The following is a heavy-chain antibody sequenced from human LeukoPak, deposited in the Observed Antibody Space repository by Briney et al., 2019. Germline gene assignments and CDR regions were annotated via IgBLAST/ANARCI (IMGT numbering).Heavy chain of an antibody. CDR1: GGSISSSTYY. CDR2: IYYSGST. CDR3: ARVDWLANYYYYMDV. D-gene: IGHD2-21*01. V-gene: IGHV4-39*01. J-gene: IGHJ6*03. Sequence: SETLSLTCTVSGGSISSSTYYWGWIRQPPGKGLEWIGSIYYSGSTYYNPSLKSRLTISVDTSNNQFSLNLSSVTAADTAVYYCARVDWLANYYYYMDVWGKGTTVTVSS.